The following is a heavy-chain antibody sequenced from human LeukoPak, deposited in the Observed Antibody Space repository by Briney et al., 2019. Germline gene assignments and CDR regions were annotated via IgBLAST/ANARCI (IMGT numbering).Heavy chain of an antibody. D-gene: IGHD3-10*01. CDR3: ARHGLWFGELSPEGPYFDY. J-gene: IGHJ4*02. V-gene: IGHV4-39*01. CDR2: IHYSGST. CDR1: GGSISSSSYY. Sequence: SETLSLTCTVSGGSISSSSYYWGWIRQPPRKGLEWIGSIHYSGSTNYNPSLKSRVTISVDTSKNQFSLTLSSVTAADTAVYYCARHGLWFGELSPEGPYFDYWGQGTLVTVSS.